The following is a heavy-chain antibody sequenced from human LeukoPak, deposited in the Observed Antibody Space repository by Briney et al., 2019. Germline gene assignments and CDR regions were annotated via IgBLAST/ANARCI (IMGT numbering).Heavy chain of an antibody. D-gene: IGHD2-15*01. J-gene: IGHJ5*02. V-gene: IGHV3-74*01. CDR2: INDDGSDT. CDR1: GFTFKLYR. Sequence: GGSLRLSCAVSGFTFKLYRMHWVRQAPGKGPVWVSRINDDGSDTTYADSVKSRFTISRDDAKNMLFLQMNSLRAEDTAVYYCVRGGPSTWSWGQGTLVTVSS. CDR3: VRGGPSTWS.